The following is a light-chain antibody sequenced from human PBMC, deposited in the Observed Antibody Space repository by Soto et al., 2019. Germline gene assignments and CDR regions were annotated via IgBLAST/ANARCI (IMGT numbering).Light chain of an antibody. J-gene: IGKJ1*01. CDR2: DAS. CDR1: QSISRW. V-gene: IGKV1-5*01. CDR3: QHYNSPSTWT. Sequence: DIQMTQSPSTLSASVGDRVTITCRASQSISRWLAWYQQKPGKAPKVLIYDASSLQSGVPSRFSGSGSGTEFPLTISSLQPDDFATYYCQHYNSPSTWTFGQGTKVEIK.